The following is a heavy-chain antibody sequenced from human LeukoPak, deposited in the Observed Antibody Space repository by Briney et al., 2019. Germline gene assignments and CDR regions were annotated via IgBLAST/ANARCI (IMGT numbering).Heavy chain of an antibody. J-gene: IGHJ5*02. CDR2: IKSKTDGGTT. CDR3: TTDPYDILTGRP. CDR1: GFTFSNAW. D-gene: IGHD3-9*01. Sequence: GGSLRLSCAASGFTFSNAWMNWVRQAPGKGLEWVGRIKSKTDGGTTDYAAPVKGRFTISRDDSENTLYLQMNSLKTEDTAVYYCTTDPYDILTGRPWGQGTLVTVSS. V-gene: IGHV3-15*07.